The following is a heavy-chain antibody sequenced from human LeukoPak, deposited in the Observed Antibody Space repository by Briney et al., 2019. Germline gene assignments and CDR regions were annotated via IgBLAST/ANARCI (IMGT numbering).Heavy chain of an antibody. CDR1: GGTFSSYA. CDR3: ATHGHPPTVANFDY. Sequence: ASVKVSCKASGGTFSSYAISWVRQAPGQGLGWMGRIIPILGIANYAQKFQGRVTITADKSTSTAYMELSSLRSEDTAVYYCATHGHPPTVANFDYWGQGTLVTVSS. CDR2: IIPILGIA. J-gene: IGHJ4*02. D-gene: IGHD4-23*01. V-gene: IGHV1-69*04.